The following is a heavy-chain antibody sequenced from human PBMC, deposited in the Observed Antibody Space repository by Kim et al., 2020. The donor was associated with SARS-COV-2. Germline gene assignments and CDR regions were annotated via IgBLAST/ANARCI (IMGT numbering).Heavy chain of an antibody. Sequence: GESLKISCKGSGYSFTSYWIGWVRQMPGKGLEWMGIIYPGDSDTRYSPSFQGQVTISADKSISTAYLQWSSLKASDTAMYYCARCSYYYDSSGYRNFDYCGQGALFTVSS. CDR2: IYPGDSDT. CDR1: GYSFTSYW. CDR3: ARCSYYYDSSGYRNFDY. D-gene: IGHD3-22*01. J-gene: IGHJ4*02. V-gene: IGHV5-51*01.